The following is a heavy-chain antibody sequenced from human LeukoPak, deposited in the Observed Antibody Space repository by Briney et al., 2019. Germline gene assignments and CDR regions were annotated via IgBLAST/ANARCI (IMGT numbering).Heavy chain of an antibody. CDR3: ARRRGSGSTQVFDY. CDR2: IYYSGST. Sequence: SETLSLTCTVSGGSISSSSYYWGWIRQPPGKGLEWIGSIYYSGSTYYNPSLKSRVTISVDTSKNQFSLKLSSVTAADTAVYYCARRRGSGSTQVFDYWGQGTLVTVSS. D-gene: IGHD6-19*01. CDR1: GGSISSSSYY. V-gene: IGHV4-39*01. J-gene: IGHJ4*02.